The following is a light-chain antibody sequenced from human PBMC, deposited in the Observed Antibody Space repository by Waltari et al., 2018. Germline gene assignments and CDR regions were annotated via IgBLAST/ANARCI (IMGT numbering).Light chain of an antibody. CDR3: SSYMNSSLV. J-gene: IGLJ3*02. Sequence: QSALTQPASVSGSPGQSITIPCTGTSSDIGGYTYVSWYQQHPGKAPKLMIYVVSNRPSGVSNRFSGSKSGSTASLTISGLQSEDEADYYCSSYMNSSLVFGAGTKVTVL. CDR1: SSDIGGYTY. V-gene: IGLV2-14*01. CDR2: VVS.